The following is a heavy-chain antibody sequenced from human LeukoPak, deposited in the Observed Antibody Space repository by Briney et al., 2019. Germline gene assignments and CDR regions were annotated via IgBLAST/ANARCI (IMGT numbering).Heavy chain of an antibody. CDR2: ISSSSSYI. CDR3: ARDLGYGDYGEHYYYYGMDV. CDR1: GGSFSGYY. Sequence: KPSETLSLTCAVYGGSFSGYYWSWIRQPPGKGLEWVSSISSSSSYIYYADSVKGRFTISRDNAKNSLYLQMNSLRAEDTAVYYCARDLGYGDYGEHYYYYGMDVWGQGTTVTVSS. J-gene: IGHJ6*02. D-gene: IGHD4-17*01. V-gene: IGHV3-21*01.